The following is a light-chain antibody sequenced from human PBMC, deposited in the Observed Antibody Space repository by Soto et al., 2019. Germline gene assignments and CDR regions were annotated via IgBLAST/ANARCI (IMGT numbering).Light chain of an antibody. Sequence: QSALTQPPSASGSPGQSVTISCTGTSSDVGRYKYVSWYQQHPGKAPKLMIYEVSKRPSGFPDRCSGSKSGNTASLTVSGLQTDDEGDYYCSAYAGSNNFVIFGGGTKLTVL. V-gene: IGLV2-8*01. CDR3: SAYAGSNNFVI. CDR1: SSDVGRYKY. CDR2: EVS. J-gene: IGLJ2*01.